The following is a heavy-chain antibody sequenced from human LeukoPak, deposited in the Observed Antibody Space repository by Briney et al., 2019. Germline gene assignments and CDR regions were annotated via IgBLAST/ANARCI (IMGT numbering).Heavy chain of an antibody. Sequence: GGSLRLSCAASGFTFSSYSMNWVRQAPGKGLEWVSAISGNGGSTYYADSVKGRFTISRDNSKNTLYLQMNSLRAEDTAVYYCAKDPYSSAWYGRSDYWGQGTLVTVSS. V-gene: IGHV3-23*01. D-gene: IGHD6-19*01. CDR1: GFTFSSYS. CDR3: AKDPYSSAWYGRSDY. J-gene: IGHJ4*02. CDR2: ISGNGGST.